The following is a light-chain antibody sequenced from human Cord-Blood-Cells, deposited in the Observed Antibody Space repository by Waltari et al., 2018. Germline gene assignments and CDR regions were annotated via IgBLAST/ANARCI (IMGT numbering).Light chain of an antibody. Sequence: DIQMTQSPSSLSASVGDRVNITCRASQSLSSYLNWYQEKPGKAPKLLIYAASSLQSGVPSRFSGSGSGTDFTLTISRLQPEDFATYYCQQSYSTLRTFGQGTKVEIK. CDR2: AAS. V-gene: IGKV1-39*01. CDR1: QSLSSY. J-gene: IGKJ1*01. CDR3: QQSYSTLRT.